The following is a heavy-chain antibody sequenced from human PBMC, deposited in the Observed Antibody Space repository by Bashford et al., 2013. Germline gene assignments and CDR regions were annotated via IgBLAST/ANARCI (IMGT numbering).Heavy chain of an antibody. CDR2: IYYSGST. CDR1: GGSISSYY. Sequence: SETLSLTCTVSGGSISSYYWSWIRQPPGKGLEWIGYIYYSGSTNYNPSLKSRVTISVDTSKNQFSLKLSSVTAADTAVYYCARHQGYDSRNFDYWGQGTLVTVSS. CDR3: ARHQGYDSRNFDY. V-gene: IGHV4-59*08. J-gene: IGHJ4*02. D-gene: IGHD5-12*01.